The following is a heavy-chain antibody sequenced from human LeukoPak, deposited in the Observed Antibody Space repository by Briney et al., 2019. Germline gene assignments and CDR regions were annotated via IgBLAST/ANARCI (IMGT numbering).Heavy chain of an antibody. CDR1: GFTFSNYE. J-gene: IGHJ6*04. CDR3: ARGTYGSGTYGRYGMDV. CDR2: TSSGGGAK. Sequence: GGSLRLSCAASGFTFSNYEMHWVRQAPGKGLEWISYTSSGGGAKYYADSVKGRFTISRDIVNSSLFLQVNSLRAEDTAVYYCARGTYGSGTYGRYGMDVWGKGTTVTVSS. D-gene: IGHD3-10*01. V-gene: IGHV3-48*03.